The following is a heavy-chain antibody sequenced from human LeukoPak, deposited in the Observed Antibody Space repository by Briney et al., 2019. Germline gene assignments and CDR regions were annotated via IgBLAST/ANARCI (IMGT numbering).Heavy chain of an antibody. CDR3: ARANLVGGYYFDY. D-gene: IGHD1-26*01. Sequence: SGTLSLTCAVSGGSISSSDWWSWVRQSPGKGLEWIGEIYHSGSTNYIPSLKSRVTISIDTSKNQFSLKLSSVTAADTAVYYCARANLVGGYYFDYWGQGTLVTVSS. CDR1: GGSISSSDW. V-gene: IGHV4-4*02. J-gene: IGHJ4*02. CDR2: IYHSGST.